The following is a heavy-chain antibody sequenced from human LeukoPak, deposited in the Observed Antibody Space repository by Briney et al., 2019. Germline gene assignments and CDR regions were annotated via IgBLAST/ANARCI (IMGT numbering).Heavy chain of an antibody. CDR1: GYTFTSCG. CDR3: ARDARNYDSSGYLYYYYYGMDV. CDR2: ISAYNGNT. V-gene: IGHV1-18*01. D-gene: IGHD3-22*01. Sequence: ASVKVSCKASGYTFTSCGISWVRQAPGQGPEWMGWISAYNGNTNYAQKLQGRVTMTTDTSTSTAYMELRSLRSDDTAVYYCARDARNYDSSGYLYYYYYGMDVWGQGTTVTVSS. J-gene: IGHJ6*02.